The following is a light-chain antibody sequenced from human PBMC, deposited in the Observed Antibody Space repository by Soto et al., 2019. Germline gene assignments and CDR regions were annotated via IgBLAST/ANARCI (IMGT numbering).Light chain of an antibody. V-gene: IGKV3-20*01. CDR2: GAS. CDR3: QQYATSPRLT. CDR1: QSVSSGY. J-gene: IGKJ4*01. Sequence: ESVLTQVPGTLSLSPGERVTLSCRASQSVSSGYLAWYQQKPGQAPRLVIYGASSRPTGIPDRFSGSGSGTDFTLTISRLEPEDFAVYYCQQYATSPRLTFGGGTKVDIK.